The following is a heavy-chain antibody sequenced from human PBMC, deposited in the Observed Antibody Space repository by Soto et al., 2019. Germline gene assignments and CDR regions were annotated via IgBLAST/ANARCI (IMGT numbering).Heavy chain of an antibody. J-gene: IGHJ6*02. CDR1: GFTFSSYE. V-gene: IGHV3-48*03. CDR3: ARGGLRFLEWLSTIDYGMDV. Sequence: VGSLRLSCAASGFTFSSYEMNWVRQAPGKGLEWVSYISSSGSTIYYADSVEGRFTISRDNAKNSLYLQMNSLRDEDTAVYYCARGGLRFLEWLSTIDYGMDVWGQGTTVTVSS. CDR2: ISSSGSTI. D-gene: IGHD3-3*01.